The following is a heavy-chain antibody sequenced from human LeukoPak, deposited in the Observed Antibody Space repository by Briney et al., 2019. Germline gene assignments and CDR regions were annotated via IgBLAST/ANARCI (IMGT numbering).Heavy chain of an antibody. CDR1: GYSFTSYW. CDR2: IYPGDSDT. V-gene: IGHV5-51*01. CDR3: AMSGYSSSWYVAFDI. J-gene: IGHJ3*02. D-gene: IGHD6-13*01. Sequence: GESLKISCQGSGYSFTSYWIGWVRQMPGKGLEWMGIIYPGDSDTRYSPSFQGQVTISADKSISTAYLQWSSLKASDTAMYYCAMSGYSSSWYVAFDIWGQGTMVTVSS.